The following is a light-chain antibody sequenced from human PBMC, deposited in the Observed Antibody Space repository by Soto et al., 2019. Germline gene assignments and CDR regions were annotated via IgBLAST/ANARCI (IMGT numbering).Light chain of an antibody. CDR3: QQSYTSWWT. V-gene: IGKV1-39*01. J-gene: IGKJ1*01. CDR1: QSISTH. Sequence: DIQMTQSPSSLSASVGDRVSITCRASQSISTHLSWYQQKPGKAPKLLIYAASSLQSWVPSRFTGSGSGPDFTLTISSLQPEDFATYYCQQSYTSWWTFGQGTKVEIK. CDR2: AAS.